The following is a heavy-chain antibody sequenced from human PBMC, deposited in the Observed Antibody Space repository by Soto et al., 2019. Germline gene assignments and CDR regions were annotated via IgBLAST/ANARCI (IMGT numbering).Heavy chain of an antibody. CDR3: AHRFYFWTGYCLLAYLYY. J-gene: IGHJ4*01. V-gene: IGHV2-5*01. Sequence: GPTLVKPTQNLTPTCTVSGFALTASGESVGWIRQPPGKALEWLGVLYWHDNTRYTRYSPSLNNRLAITEDTSKNQVVLTLTNLEPVNTATHLCAHRFYFWTGYCLLAYLYYWG. D-gene: IGHD3-3*01. CDR2: LYWHDNT. CDR1: GFALTASGES.